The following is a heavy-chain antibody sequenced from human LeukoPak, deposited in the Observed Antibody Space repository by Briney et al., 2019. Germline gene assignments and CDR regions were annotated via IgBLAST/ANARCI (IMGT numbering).Heavy chain of an antibody. Sequence: GGSLRLSCAVSGFSVSSNGMSWVRQAPGKGLEWISAISVNGEIAYYAASVKGRFIISRDNSKNTLYLQLSSLRAEDTAVYYCAQGYGSGWYLCWGQGSLVSVSS. J-gene: IGHJ4*02. CDR2: ISVNGEIA. D-gene: IGHD6-19*01. CDR3: AQGYGSGWYLC. V-gene: IGHV3-23*01. CDR1: GFSVSSNG.